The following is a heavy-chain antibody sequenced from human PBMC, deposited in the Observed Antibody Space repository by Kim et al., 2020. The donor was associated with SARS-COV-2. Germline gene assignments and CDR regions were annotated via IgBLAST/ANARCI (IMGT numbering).Heavy chain of an antibody. CDR3: ATGRSSGWYRAWFDP. V-gene: IGHV1-24*01. CDR1: GYSLTELS. J-gene: IGHJ5*02. D-gene: IGHD6-19*01. CDR2: VDPADGVT. Sequence: ASVKVSCKVCGYSLTELSMHWLRQPPGKGLEWMGGVDPADGVTIYAQKFQCRVTMTEDTSTDTAYMELSSLRSEDTAVYYCATGRSSGWYRAWFDPWGQGTLVTVSS.